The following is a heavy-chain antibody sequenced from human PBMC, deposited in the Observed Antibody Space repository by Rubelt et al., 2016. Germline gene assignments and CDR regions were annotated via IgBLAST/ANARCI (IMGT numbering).Heavy chain of an antibody. CDR2: ISSTGRYI. CDR3: ARGGVINPSARYYLDS. V-gene: IGHV3-21*01. CDR1: GFTFSSYG. D-gene: IGHD2-21*01. J-gene: IGHJ4*02. Sequence: GGCLRLSCAASGFTFSSYGMNWVRQAPGKGLEWVASISSTGRYIRYGESLKGRFSISRDDAQKSLFLQMNSLRVEDTALYYCARGGVINPSARYYLDSWGPGTLVSVSS.